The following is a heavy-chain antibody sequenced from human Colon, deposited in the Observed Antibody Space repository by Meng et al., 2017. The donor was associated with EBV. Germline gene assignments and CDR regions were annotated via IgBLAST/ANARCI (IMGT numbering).Heavy chain of an antibody. CDR1: CYNFSSYS. CDR3: SRDRRSSGWSNWFDP. CDR2: IKLVNGKT. Sequence: VRVVVEFKDALPSCYVSCEAFCYNFSSYSMHWWRTGPGQRLGWMGWIKLVNGKTTYAQGFTGRFGFSLDTSVRTAYLQISSLKAEDTAVYYSSRDRRSSGWSNWFDPWGQGTLVTVSS. D-gene: IGHD6-13*01. J-gene: IGHJ5*02. V-gene: IGHV7-4-1*02.